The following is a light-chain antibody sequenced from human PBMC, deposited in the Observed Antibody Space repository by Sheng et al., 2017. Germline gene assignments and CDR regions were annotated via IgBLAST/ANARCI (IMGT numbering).Light chain of an antibody. CDR1: QSVSSN. V-gene: IGKV3-15*01. CDR2: AAP. Sequence: EIVMTQSPATLSVSPGERATLSCRASQSVSSNLAWYQQKPGQAPXLLIYAAPTRATGVPARFXGSGSGTEFTLTISSLQPVDFAAYYCQQYDHWPPLTFGGGTKVEIK. CDR3: QQYDHWPPLT. J-gene: IGKJ4*01.